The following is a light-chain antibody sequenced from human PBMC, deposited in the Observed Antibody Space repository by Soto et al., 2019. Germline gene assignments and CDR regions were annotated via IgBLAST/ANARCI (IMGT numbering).Light chain of an antibody. Sequence: VMTQAPATLSVSPGERATLSCRASQTINNNVAWYQLKDGQVPRLVIYGASTRATDIPDRFSGGGSGTDFTLTISRLEPADFAVYYCQQYGRSPLTFGGGTKVDIK. J-gene: IGKJ4*01. V-gene: IGKV3-20*01. CDR1: QTINNN. CDR3: QQYGRSPLT. CDR2: GAS.